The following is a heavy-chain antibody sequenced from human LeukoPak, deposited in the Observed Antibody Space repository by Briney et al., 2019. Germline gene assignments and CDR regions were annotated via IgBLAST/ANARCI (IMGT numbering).Heavy chain of an antibody. V-gene: IGHV4-61*01. J-gene: IGHJ4*02. Sequence: SETLSLTCTVSGGSFSSGSYYWSWIRQPPGRGLEWIVYIYYSGCTNYNPSLKSRVTISVDTSKNQFSLQLSSVTAADTAVYYCARTPNRGYSGTWYFDYWGQGTLVTVSS. D-gene: IGHD5-12*01. CDR3: ARTPNRGYSGTWYFDY. CDR1: GGSFSSGSYY. CDR2: IYYSGCT.